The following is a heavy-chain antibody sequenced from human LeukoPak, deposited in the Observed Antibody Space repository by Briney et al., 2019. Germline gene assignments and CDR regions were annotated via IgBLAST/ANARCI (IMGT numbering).Heavy chain of an antibody. CDR3: VTGAFNFDY. D-gene: IGHD1-14*01. CDR1: GFTFSNYA. CDR2: VSDSGNTP. V-gene: IGHV3-23*01. Sequence: GGSLRLSCAASGFTFSNYAMTWIRRAPGMGLEWVSSVSDSGNTPYYAAAVKGRFAISRDNSNNTLYLQMNSLRVEDTAVYFCVTGAFNFDYWGQGTLVTVSS. J-gene: IGHJ4*02.